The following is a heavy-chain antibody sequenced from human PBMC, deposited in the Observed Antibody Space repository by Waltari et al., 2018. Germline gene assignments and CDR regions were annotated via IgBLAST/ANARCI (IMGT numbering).Heavy chain of an antibody. V-gene: IGHV2-26*01. CDR1: GFSLSNARMG. CDR3: ARILVPDFWSGYYPNWFDP. J-gene: IGHJ5*02. D-gene: IGHD3-3*01. Sequence: LKESGPVLVKPTETLTLTCTVSGFSLSNARMGVSWIRQPPGKALEWLAHIFSNDEKSYSTSLKSRLTISKDTSKSQVVLTMTNMDPVDTATYYCARILVPDFWSGYYPNWFDPWGQEPWSPSPQ. CDR2: IFSNDEK.